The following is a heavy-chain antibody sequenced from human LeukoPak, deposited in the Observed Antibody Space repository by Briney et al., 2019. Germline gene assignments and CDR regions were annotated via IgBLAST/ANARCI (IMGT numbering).Heavy chain of an antibody. V-gene: IGHV3-23*01. CDR2: ISASAAMT. CDR1: GFTFSSYS. CDR3: AKDRSIGTYYTFDH. Sequence: GGSLRLSCAASGFTFSSYSMNWVRQAPGKGLEWVSSISASAAMTYYADSVKGRFTVSRDNSNNRLYLQMSGPTAADTAVYYCAKDRSIGTYYTFDHWGQGTLVTVSS. J-gene: IGHJ4*02. D-gene: IGHD1-26*01.